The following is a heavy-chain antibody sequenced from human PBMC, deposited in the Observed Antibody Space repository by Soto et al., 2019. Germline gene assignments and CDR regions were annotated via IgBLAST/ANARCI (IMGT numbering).Heavy chain of an antibody. CDR3: AREDAARIERWFDA. V-gene: IGHV4-31*11. J-gene: IGHJ5*02. CDR2: IYSSGST. Sequence: QVQLQESGPRLVKPSQTLSLSCAVSGGSIISASYSWNWIRQSPGRGLEWIGHIYSSGSTYYNPSLKSRVSRYADTSNNHLNLRLISVTAADTDVYFCAREDAARIERWFDAWGQGILVTVSS. CDR1: GGSIISASYS. D-gene: IGHD6-6*01.